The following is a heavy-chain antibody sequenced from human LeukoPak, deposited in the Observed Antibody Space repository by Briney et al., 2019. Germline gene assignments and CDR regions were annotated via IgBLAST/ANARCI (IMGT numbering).Heavy chain of an antibody. J-gene: IGHJ4*02. CDR3: AKSAYYDILTGYYCEDY. CDR2: INSSGGGT. Sequence: GGSLRLSCAASGFTFSSCAMSWVRQAPGKGLEWVSGINSSGGGTYYADSVKGRFTISRDNSKNTLYLQMNSLRVEDTAVYYCAKSAYYDILTGYYCEDYWGQGTLVTVSS. D-gene: IGHD3-9*01. V-gene: IGHV3-23*01. CDR1: GFTFSSCA.